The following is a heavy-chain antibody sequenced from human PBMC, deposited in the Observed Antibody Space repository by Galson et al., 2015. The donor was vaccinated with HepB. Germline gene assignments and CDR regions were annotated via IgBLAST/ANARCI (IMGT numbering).Heavy chain of an antibody. D-gene: IGHD3-10*01. J-gene: IGHJ6*04. V-gene: IGHV3-33*08. CDR2: IRYDGSNK. CDR1: GFTFSSYG. CDR3: ARDPARGVFNPRVDV. Sequence: SLRLSCAASGFTFSSYGMHWVRQAPGKGLEWVAVIRYDGSNKYYADSVKGRFTISRGNSKNTLYLQMNSLRAEDTAVYYCARDPARGVFNPRVDVWGKGTTVTVSS.